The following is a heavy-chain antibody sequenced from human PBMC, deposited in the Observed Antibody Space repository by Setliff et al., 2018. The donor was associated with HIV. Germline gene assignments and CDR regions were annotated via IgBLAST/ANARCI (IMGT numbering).Heavy chain of an antibody. J-gene: IGHJ4*02. V-gene: IGHV4-4*02. Sequence: SETLSLTCAVSGGSIGGTHYWHWVRQPPGRGLEWIGDIHHSGDTNYNPSLKSRVTLSIDNFNNQFSLKLTSVTAAETAIYYCADPPAGLWGQGILVTVPQ. CDR3: ADPPAGL. D-gene: IGHD2-21*02. CDR1: GGSIGGTHY. CDR2: IHHSGDT.